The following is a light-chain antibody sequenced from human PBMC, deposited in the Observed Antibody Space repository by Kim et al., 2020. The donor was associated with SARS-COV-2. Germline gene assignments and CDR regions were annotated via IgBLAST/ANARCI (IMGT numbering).Light chain of an antibody. CDR2: GAS. CDR1: QSVSSSY. J-gene: IGKJ4*01. CDR3: QQDYNLLT. V-gene: IGKV3D-7*01. Sequence: PGERVTLSSRASQSVSSSYLTWYQQKPGQAPRLLIYGASTRATGIPARSSGSGSGTDFTLTISSLLPEDFAVYYCQQDYNLLTFGGGTKADIK.